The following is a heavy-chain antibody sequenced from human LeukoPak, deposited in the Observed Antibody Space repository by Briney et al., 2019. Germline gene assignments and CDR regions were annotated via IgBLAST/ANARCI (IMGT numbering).Heavy chain of an antibody. V-gene: IGHV1-2*02. J-gene: IGHJ4*02. Sequence: ASVKVSCKASGYTFTGYYMHWVRQAPGQGLEWMGWINPNSGGTNYAQKFQGRVTMTRDTSISTAYMELSRLRSDDTAVYYCARVTYGVYPPGYWGQGTLVTVSS. CDR3: ARVTYGVYPPGY. CDR2: INPNSGGT. D-gene: IGHD4-17*01. CDR1: GYTFTGYY.